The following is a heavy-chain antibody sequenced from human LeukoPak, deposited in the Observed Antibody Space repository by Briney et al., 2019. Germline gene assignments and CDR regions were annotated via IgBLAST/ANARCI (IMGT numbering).Heavy chain of an antibody. Sequence: PSETLSLTCAVYGGSFSGYYWSWIRQPLGKGLEWIGEINHSGSTNYNPSLKSRVTISVDTSKNQFSLKLSSVTAADTAVYYCAREADYDILTGSSWFDPWGQGILVTVSS. CDR2: INHSGST. CDR3: AREADYDILTGSSWFDP. J-gene: IGHJ5*02. V-gene: IGHV4-34*01. CDR1: GGSFSGYY. D-gene: IGHD3-9*01.